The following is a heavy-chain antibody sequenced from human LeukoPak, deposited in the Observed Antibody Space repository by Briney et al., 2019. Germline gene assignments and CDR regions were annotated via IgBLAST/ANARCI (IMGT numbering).Heavy chain of an antibody. V-gene: IGHV4-59*01. CDR2: IYYSGST. D-gene: IGHD3-22*01. CDR1: GGSISSYY. CDR3: AASYYDTSGYYPFNWFDP. Sequence: PSETLSLTCTVSGGSISSYYWSWIRQPPGKGLEWIGYIYYSGSTNYNPSLKSRVTISLDTSKNQFSLKLSSVTAADTAVYYCAASYYDTSGYYPFNWFDPWGQGTLVTVSS. J-gene: IGHJ5*02.